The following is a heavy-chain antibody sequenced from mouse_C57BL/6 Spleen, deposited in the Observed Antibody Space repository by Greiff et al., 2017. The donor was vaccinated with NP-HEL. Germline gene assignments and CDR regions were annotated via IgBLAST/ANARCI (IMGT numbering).Heavy chain of an antibody. Sequence: EVKLVESGGGLVQPGGSLSLSCAASGFTFTDYYMSWVRQPPGKALEWLGFIRNKANGYTTEYSASVKGRFTISRDNSQSILYLQMNALRAEDSATYYCARWYYYYFDYWGQGTTLTVSS. CDR1: GFTFTDYY. J-gene: IGHJ2*01. V-gene: IGHV7-3*01. CDR3: ARWYYYYFDY. CDR2: IRNKANGYTT. D-gene: IGHD1-1*02.